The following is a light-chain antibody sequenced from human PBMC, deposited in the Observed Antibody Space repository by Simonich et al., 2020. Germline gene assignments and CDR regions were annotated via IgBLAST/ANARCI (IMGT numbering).Light chain of an antibody. CDR3: CSYASSSTVV. V-gene: IGLV2-14*02. CDR1: SSDVWIYNL. CDR2: EGS. Sequence: QSALTQPASVSGSPGQSITISCTGTSSDVWIYNLVSWYQQHPGQAPQLMIYEGSKRPSGVSNRVSGYKSGNTASLTISGLQAEDEADYYCCSYASSSTVVFGGGTKLTVL. J-gene: IGLJ2*01.